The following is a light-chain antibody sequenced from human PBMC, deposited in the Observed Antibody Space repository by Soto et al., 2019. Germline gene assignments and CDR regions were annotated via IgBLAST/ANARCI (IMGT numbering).Light chain of an antibody. J-gene: IGKJ2*01. Sequence: AIQITQSPSSLSASVGDRVTITCRASQVLRNDLGWYQHIPGKAPKLLIYAASTLQNGVPSRFSGSGSGTDFTLTISGLQPEDSATYYCLQDSSYPFTFGQGTKLQIK. CDR1: QVLRND. CDR3: LQDSSYPFT. V-gene: IGKV1-6*01. CDR2: AAS.